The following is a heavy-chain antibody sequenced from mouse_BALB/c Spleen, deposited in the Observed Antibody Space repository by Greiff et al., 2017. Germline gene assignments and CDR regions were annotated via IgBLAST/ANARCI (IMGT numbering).Heavy chain of an antibody. V-gene: IGHV1-82*01. CDR3: ARGYGGYSPDY. J-gene: IGHJ2*01. Sequence: VQLQQSGPELVKPGASVKISCKASGYAFSSSWMNWVKQRPGQGLEWIGRIYPGDGDTNYNGKFKGKATLTADKSSSTAYMQLSSLTSVDSAVYFCARGYGGYSPDYWGQGTTLTVSS. CDR1: GYAFSSSW. D-gene: IGHD2-3*01. CDR2: IYPGDGDT.